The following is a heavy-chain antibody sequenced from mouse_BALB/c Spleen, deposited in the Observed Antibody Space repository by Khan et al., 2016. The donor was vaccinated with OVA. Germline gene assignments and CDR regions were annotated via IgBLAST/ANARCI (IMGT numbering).Heavy chain of an antibody. CDR1: GYTFTSYW. V-gene: IGHV1S41*01. D-gene: IGHD1-1*01. CDR2: IAPGSGST. Sequence: DLVKPGASVKLSCKASGYTFTSYWINWIKQRPGQGLEWIGRIAPGSGSTYSNEMFKGKATLTVDTSSSTAYIQLSSLSSEDSAGYFCARSNYYGRSLYAMDYWGQGTSVTVSS. CDR3: ARSNYYGRSLYAMDY. J-gene: IGHJ4*01.